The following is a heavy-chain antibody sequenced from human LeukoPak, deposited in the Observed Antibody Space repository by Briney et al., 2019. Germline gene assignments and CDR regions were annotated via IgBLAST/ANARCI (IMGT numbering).Heavy chain of an antibody. D-gene: IGHD2-2*01. CDR1: GFTFSSYS. CDR3: ARALSTPYCSSSSCHHDY. CDR2: ITSSSSYI. J-gene: IGHJ4*02. Sequence: GGSLRLSCAASGFTFSSYSMNWVRLAPGKGLEWVSSITSSSSYIYYADSVKGRFTISRDNAKNSLYLQMNSLRAEDTAVYYCARALSTPYCSSSSCHHDYWGQGTLVTVSS. V-gene: IGHV3-21*01.